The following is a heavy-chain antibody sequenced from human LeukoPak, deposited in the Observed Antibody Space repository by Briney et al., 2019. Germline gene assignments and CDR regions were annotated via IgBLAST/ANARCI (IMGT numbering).Heavy chain of an antibody. D-gene: IGHD3-10*01. J-gene: IGHJ5*02. CDR2: ISSNGGST. V-gene: IGHV3-64*01. Sequence: RGSLRLSCAASGFTFSSYAMHWVRQAPGKGLEYVSAISSNGGSTYYANSVKGRFTISRDNSKNTLYLQMGSLRAEDMAVYYCASFELLWFGELAWGQGTLVTVSS. CDR1: GFTFSSYA. CDR3: ASFELLWFGELA.